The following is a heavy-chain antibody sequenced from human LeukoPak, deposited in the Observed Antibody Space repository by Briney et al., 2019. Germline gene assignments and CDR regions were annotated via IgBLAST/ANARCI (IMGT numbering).Heavy chain of an antibody. V-gene: IGHV1-8*01. J-gene: IGHJ5*02. CDR2: MNPNSGNT. D-gene: IGHD3-3*01. CDR3: ARGFGYYDFFYNWFDP. Sequence: GASVKVSCKASGYTFTSYDINWVRQATGQGLEWMGWMNPNSGNTGYAQKFQGRVTITRNTSISTAYMELSSLRSEDTAVYYCARGFGYYDFFYNWFDPWGQGTLVTVSS. CDR1: GYTFTSYD.